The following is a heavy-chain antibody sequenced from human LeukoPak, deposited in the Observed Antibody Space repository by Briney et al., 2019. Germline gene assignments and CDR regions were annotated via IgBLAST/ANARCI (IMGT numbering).Heavy chain of an antibody. V-gene: IGHV1-58*01. CDR2: IVVGSGNT. J-gene: IGHJ3*02. Sequence: GAPVKVSCKASGFTFTSSAVQWVRQARGQRLEWIGWIVVGSGNTNYAQKFQERVTITRDMSTSTAYMELSSLRSEDTAVYYCAAQSKRGLGAFDIWGQGTMVTVSS. CDR3: AAQSKRGLGAFDI. D-gene: IGHD3-16*01. CDR1: GFTFTSSA.